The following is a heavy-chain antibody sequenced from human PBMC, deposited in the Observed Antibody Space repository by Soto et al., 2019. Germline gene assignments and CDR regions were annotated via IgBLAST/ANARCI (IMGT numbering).Heavy chain of an antibody. CDR1: GGTFSSYT. J-gene: IGHJ5*02. CDR2: IIPILGIA. V-gene: IGHV1-69*02. D-gene: IGHD3-10*01. CDR3: ARSSGSAAFDP. Sequence: QVQLVQSGAEVKKPGSSVKVSCKASGGTFSSYTISWVRQSPGQGLEWMGRIIPILGIANYAQKFQGRVTITADKSTSTAYMELSSLRSEDTAVYYCARSSGSAAFDPWGQGTLVTASS.